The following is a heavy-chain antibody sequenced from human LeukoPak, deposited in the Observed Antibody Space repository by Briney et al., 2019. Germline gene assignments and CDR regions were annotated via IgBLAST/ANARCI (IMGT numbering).Heavy chain of an antibody. CDR2: IYYSGST. CDR3: ARVMTTVTTFKTYSYGMDV. J-gene: IGHJ6*02. D-gene: IGHD4-17*01. V-gene: IGHV4-59*12. CDR1: GGSISSYY. Sequence: SETLSLTCTVSGGSISSYYWSWIWQPPGKGLEWIGYIYYSGSTNYNPSLKSRVTISVDTSKNQFSLKLSSVTAADTAVYYCARVMTTVTTFKTYSYGMDVWGQGTTVTVSS.